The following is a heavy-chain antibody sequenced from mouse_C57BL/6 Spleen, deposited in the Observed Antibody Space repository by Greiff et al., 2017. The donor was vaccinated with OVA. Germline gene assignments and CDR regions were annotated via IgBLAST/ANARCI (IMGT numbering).Heavy chain of an antibody. CDR3: TRRGLRRDAMDY. Sequence: VQLQQSGTVLARPGASVKMSCKTSGYTFTSYWMHWVKQRPGQGLEWIGAIYPGNSDTSYNQKFKSTAKLTAVTSASTAYMELSSLTNEDSAVYYCTRRGLRRDAMDYWGQRTSVTVAS. CDR2: IYPGNSDT. CDR1: GYTFTSYW. D-gene: IGHD2-4*01. J-gene: IGHJ4*01. V-gene: IGHV1-5*01.